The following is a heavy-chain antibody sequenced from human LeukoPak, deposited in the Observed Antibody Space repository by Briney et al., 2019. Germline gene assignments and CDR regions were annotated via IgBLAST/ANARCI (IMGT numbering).Heavy chain of an antibody. CDR3: ARSRITIFEVVIAYFDY. CDR1: GYTFTSYY. J-gene: IGHJ4*02. V-gene: IGHV1-46*01. Sequence: ASVKVSCKAPGYTFTSYYMHWVRQAPGQGLEWMGIINPSGGSTSYAQKFQGRVTMTRDTSTSTVYMELSSLRSEDMAVYYCARSRITIFEVVIAYFDYWGQGTLVTVSS. D-gene: IGHD3-3*01. CDR2: INPSGGST.